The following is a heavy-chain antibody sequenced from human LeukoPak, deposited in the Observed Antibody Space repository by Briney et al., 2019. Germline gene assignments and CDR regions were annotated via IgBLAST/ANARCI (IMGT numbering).Heavy chain of an antibody. CDR3: ARAQSLWFGELFPFDY. J-gene: IGHJ4*02. D-gene: IGHD3-10*01. V-gene: IGHV1-46*01. CDR1: GYTLTSYY. CDR2: INPSGGST. Sequence: ASVKVSCKASGYTLTSYYMHWVRQAPGQGLEWMGIINPSGGSTSYAQKFQGRVTMTRDTSTSTVYMELSSLRSEDTAVYYCARAQSLWFGELFPFDYWGQGTLVTVSS.